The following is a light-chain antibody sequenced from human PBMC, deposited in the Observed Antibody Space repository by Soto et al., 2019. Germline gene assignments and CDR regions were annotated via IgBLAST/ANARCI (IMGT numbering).Light chain of an antibody. Sequence: EIVLTQSPATLSLSPGERGPLSCRTSESVTNYLAWYQQKPGQAPRLLVYDVSNRATGTPARFSGGGSGTDFTLTISNLEPEDFAVYYCQQYNDWPLITFGQGTRLEIK. CDR1: ESVTNY. J-gene: IGKJ5*01. CDR3: QQYNDWPLIT. V-gene: IGKV3-11*01. CDR2: DVS.